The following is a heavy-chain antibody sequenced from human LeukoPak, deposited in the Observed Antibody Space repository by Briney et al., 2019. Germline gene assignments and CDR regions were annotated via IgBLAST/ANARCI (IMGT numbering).Heavy chain of an antibody. V-gene: IGHV1-69*13. CDR3: ARGPLRFLGGIDY. Sequence: SVKVSCKASGYTFTSYAMNWVRQAPGQGLEWMGGIIPIFGTANYAQNFQGRVTITADDSTSTAYMALSTLRSEDTAVYYCARGPLRFLGGIDYWGQGTLVTVSS. J-gene: IGHJ4*02. D-gene: IGHD3-3*01. CDR1: GYTFTSYA. CDR2: IIPIFGTA.